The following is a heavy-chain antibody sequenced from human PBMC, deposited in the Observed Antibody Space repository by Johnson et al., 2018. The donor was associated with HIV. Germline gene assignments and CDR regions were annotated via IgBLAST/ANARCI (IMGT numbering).Heavy chain of an antibody. V-gene: IGHV3-73*01. Sequence: VQLVESGGGLVKPGGSLRLSCAASGFTFINAWMNWVRQAPGKGLEWVGRIRSKANSYATAYAASVKGRFTISRDDSKNTAYLQMNSLKTEDTAVYYCTSGKSWLAVDAFDIWGQGTMVTVSS. D-gene: IGHD6-19*01. CDR2: IRSKANSYAT. CDR1: GFTFINAW. J-gene: IGHJ3*02. CDR3: TSGKSWLAVDAFDI.